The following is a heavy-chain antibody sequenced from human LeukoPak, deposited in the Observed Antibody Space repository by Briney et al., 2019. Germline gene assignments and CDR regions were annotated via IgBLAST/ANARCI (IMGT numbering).Heavy chain of an antibody. CDR2: IYYSGST. V-gene: IGHV4-30-4*08. Sequence: PSETLSLTCTVSGGSISSGDYYWSWIRQPPGKGLEWIGYIYYSGSTYYNPSLKSRVTISVDTSKNQFSLKLSSVTAADTAVYYCAITADYYDSSGYYPTAFDIWGQGTMVTVSS. J-gene: IGHJ3*02. CDR3: AITADYYDSSGYYPTAFDI. CDR1: GGSISSGDYY. D-gene: IGHD3-22*01.